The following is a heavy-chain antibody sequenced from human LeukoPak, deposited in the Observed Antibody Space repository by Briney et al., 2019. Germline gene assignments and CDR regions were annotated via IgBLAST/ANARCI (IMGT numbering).Heavy chain of an antibody. J-gene: IGHJ3*02. CDR1: GGFISRYY. CDR2: IYYSGNT. CDR3: ARRRGDYGSGELNI. D-gene: IGHD3-10*01. V-gene: IGHV4-59*08. Sequence: PSETLSLTCTVSGGFISRYYWDWIRQAPGKGLEWIGEIYYSGNTNYNPSLKSRVAISVDTSKNQFSLKLSSMTAADTAVYYCARRRGDYGSGELNIWGQGTMVTVSS.